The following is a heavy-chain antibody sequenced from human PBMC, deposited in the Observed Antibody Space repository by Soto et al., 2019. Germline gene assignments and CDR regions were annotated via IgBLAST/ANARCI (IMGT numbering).Heavy chain of an antibody. CDR1: GGSISSYY. V-gene: IGHV4-59*08. CDR3: ARGRAAAAGDNWLDS. Sequence: PSDTLSLTCTVSGGSISSYYWSWIRQPPGKGLEWIGYIYYSGSTNYNPSLKSRVTISVDTSKNQFSLKLSSVTAADTAVYYFARGRAAAAGDNWLDSWGEGSLVTV. J-gene: IGHJ5*01. CDR2: IYYSGST. D-gene: IGHD6-13*01.